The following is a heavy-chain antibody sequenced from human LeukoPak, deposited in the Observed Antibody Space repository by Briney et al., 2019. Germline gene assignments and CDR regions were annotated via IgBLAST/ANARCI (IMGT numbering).Heavy chain of an antibody. CDR2: IISSGTTM. Sequence: GGSLRLSCAASGFTFSSYEMSWVRQAPGKGLEWVAFIISSGTTMYYADSVKGRFTISRDNAKNSLYLQMNSLRAEDTAVYYCAREAKVVARWGQGTMVTVSS. CDR3: AREAKVVAR. J-gene: IGHJ3*01. CDR1: GFTFSSYE. D-gene: IGHD2-15*01. V-gene: IGHV3-48*03.